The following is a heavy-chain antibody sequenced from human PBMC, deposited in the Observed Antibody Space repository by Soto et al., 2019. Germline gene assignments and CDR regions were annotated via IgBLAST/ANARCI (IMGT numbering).Heavy chain of an antibody. CDR2: IVVGSGNT. CDR3: AASHFELLAFDI. J-gene: IGHJ3*02. CDR1: GFTFTISA. Sequence: SVKVSCTASGFTFTISAMQWVRQARGQRLEWIGWIVVGSGNTNYAQKFQERVTITRDMSTSTAYMELSSLRSEDTAVYYCAASHFELLAFDIWGQGTMVTVSS. D-gene: IGHD3-9*01. V-gene: IGHV1-58*02.